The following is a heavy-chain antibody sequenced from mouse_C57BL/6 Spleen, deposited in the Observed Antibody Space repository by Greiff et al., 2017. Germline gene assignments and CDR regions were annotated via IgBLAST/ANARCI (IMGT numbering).Heavy chain of an antibody. CDR1: GYAFTNYL. Sequence: QVQLQQSGAELVRPGTSVKVSCKASGYAFTNYLIEWVKQRPGQGLEWIGVINPGSGGTNYNEKFKGKATLTADKPSSTAYMQLSSLTSEDSAVYFCARGDFTVVADYYAMDYWGQGTSVTVSS. CDR3: ARGDFTVVADYYAMDY. D-gene: IGHD1-1*01. J-gene: IGHJ4*01. V-gene: IGHV1-54*01. CDR2: INPGSGGT.